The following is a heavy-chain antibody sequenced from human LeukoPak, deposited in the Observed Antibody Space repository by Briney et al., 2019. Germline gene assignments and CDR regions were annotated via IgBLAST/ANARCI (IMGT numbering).Heavy chain of an antibody. CDR1: GGTFSSYA. V-gene: IGHV1-69*01. J-gene: IGHJ4*02. CDR2: IIPIFGTA. D-gene: IGHD3-22*01. Sequence: SVKVSCKASGGTFSSYAISWVRQAPGQGLEWMGGIIPIFGTANYAQKFQGRVTITADESTSTAYMELSSLRSEDTAVYYCASTLLLRPYYFDYWGQGTLVTVSS. CDR3: ASTLLLRPYYFDY.